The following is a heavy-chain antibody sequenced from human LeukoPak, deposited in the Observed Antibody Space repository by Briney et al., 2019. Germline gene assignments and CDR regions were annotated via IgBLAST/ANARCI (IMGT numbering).Heavy chain of an antibody. CDR1: GGTFSSYA. D-gene: IGHD1-14*01. Sequence: SVKVSCKASGGTFSSYAISWVRQAPGQGLEWMGGIIPIFGTANYAQKFQGRVTITADESTSTAYMELRSLRSDDTAVYYCARVGTGGGFPLPIDYWGQGTLVTVSS. CDR3: ARVGTGGGFPLPIDY. V-gene: IGHV1-69*01. CDR2: IIPIFGTA. J-gene: IGHJ4*02.